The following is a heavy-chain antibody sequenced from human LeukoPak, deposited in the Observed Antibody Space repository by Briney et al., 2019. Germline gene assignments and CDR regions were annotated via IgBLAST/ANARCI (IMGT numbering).Heavy chain of an antibody. V-gene: IGHV1-2*02. CDR2: INPNSGGT. CDR1: GYTFTGYY. Sequence: SVKVSCKASGYTFTGYYIHWVRQAPGQGLEWMGWINPNSGGTNYAQKFQGRVTMTRDTSISTAYMELSRLRSDDTAVYYCARDGMITFGGVYDYWGQGTLVTVSS. CDR3: ARDGMITFGGVYDY. D-gene: IGHD3-16*01. J-gene: IGHJ4*02.